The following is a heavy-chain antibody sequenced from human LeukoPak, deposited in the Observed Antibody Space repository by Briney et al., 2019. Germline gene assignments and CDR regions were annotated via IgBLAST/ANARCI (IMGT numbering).Heavy chain of an antibody. D-gene: IGHD1-26*01. J-gene: IGHJ6*02. Sequence: SVKVSCKASGGTFGSYAISWVRQAPGQGLEWMGRIIPILGIANYAQKSQGRVTITADKSTSTAYMELSSLRSEDTAVYYCARDRAPFRELYYYGMDVWGQGTTVTVSS. V-gene: IGHV1-69*04. CDR2: IIPILGIA. CDR1: GGTFGSYA. CDR3: ARDRAPFRELYYYGMDV.